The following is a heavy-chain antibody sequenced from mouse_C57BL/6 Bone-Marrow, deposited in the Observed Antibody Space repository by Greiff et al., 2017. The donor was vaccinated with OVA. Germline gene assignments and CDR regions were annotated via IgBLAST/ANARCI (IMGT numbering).Heavy chain of an antibody. CDR1: GYTFTSYW. CDR3: ARSGISTVEGDFAMDY. Sequence: QVQLQQPGAELVKPGASVKMSCKASGYTFTSYWITWVKQRPGQGLEWIGDIYPGSGRTNYNEKFKSKATLTVDTSSSTAYMQLSSLTSEDSAVDSGARSGISTVEGDFAMDYGGQGTSVTVSA. CDR2: IYPGSGRT. J-gene: IGHJ4*01. D-gene: IGHD1-1*01. V-gene: IGHV1-55*01.